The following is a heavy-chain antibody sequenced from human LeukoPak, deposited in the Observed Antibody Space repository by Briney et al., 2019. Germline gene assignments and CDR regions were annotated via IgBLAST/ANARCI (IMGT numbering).Heavy chain of an antibody. V-gene: IGHV3-21*01. J-gene: IGHJ4*02. D-gene: IGHD1-26*01. CDR1: GFTFSSYS. Sequence: GSLRLSCAASGFTFSSYSMNWVRQAPGKGLEWVSSISSSSSYIYYADSVKGRFTISRDNAKNSLYLQMNSLRAEDTAVYYCAREIPGGAVTLDYWGQGTLVTVSS. CDR3: AREIPGGAVTLDY. CDR2: ISSSSSYI.